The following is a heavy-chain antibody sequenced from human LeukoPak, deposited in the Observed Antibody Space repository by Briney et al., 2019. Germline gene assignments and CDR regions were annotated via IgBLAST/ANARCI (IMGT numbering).Heavy chain of an antibody. CDR3: ARGQYSQTNYYYYYMDV. D-gene: IGHD6-6*01. V-gene: IGHV4-34*01. CDR2: INHSGST. Sequence: PSETLSLTCAVSGGSFSGYYWSWIRQPPGKELEWIGEINHSGSTNYNPSLKSRVTISVDTSKNQFSLKLSSVSAADTAVYYCARGQYSQTNYYYYYMDVWGKGTTVTVSS. J-gene: IGHJ6*03. CDR1: GGSFSGYY.